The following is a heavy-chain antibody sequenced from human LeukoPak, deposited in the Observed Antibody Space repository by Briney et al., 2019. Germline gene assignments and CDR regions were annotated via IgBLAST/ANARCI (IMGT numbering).Heavy chain of an antibody. CDR2: ISSSGSTI. D-gene: IGHD5-12*01. V-gene: IGHV3-48*03. CDR1: GFTFSSYE. Sequence: GGSLRLSCAASGFTFSSYEMNWVRQAPGKGLEWVSYISSSGSTIYYADSVKGRFTISRDNAKNSLYLQMNSLRAEDTAVYYCARVGWYSGYDSGSKLDYWGQGTLVTVSS. CDR3: ARVGWYSGYDSGSKLDY. J-gene: IGHJ4*02.